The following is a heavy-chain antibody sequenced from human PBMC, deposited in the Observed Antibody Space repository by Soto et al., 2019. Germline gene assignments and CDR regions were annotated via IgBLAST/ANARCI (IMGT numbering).Heavy chain of an antibody. J-gene: IGHJ4*02. CDR1: GGSIKITAYA. V-gene: IGHV4-30-2*03. CDR3: ARKRTWNVAY. CDR2: AYSSEST. Sequence: SSWTLSLTCAFSGGSIKITAYACGWIRQPPGRGLECIGSAYSSESTYYTPSLKSRVAVSVDTSKSQFSLKVTSVTAVDTAVYYWARKRTWNVAYWRQGTLVPVSS. D-gene: IGHD1-1*01.